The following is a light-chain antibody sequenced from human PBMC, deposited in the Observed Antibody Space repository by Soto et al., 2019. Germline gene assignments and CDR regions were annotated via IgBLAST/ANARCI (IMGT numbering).Light chain of an antibody. Sequence: QSALPQPPSASGSPGQSVTISCTGTTSDVGGYNYVSWYQQHPGKVPKLMIYEVSKRPSGVPDRFSGSKSGNTASLTVSGLQAEDEADYYCNSYGGSNNWVFGGGTQLTVL. CDR3: NSYGGSNNWV. J-gene: IGLJ3*02. CDR2: EVS. V-gene: IGLV2-8*01. CDR1: TSDVGGYNY.